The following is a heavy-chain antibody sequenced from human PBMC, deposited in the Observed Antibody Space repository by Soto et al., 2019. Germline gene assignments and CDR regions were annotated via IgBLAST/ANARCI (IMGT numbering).Heavy chain of an antibody. J-gene: IGHJ4*02. CDR1: ADSITSHY. CDR2: IYYTGST. V-gene: IGHV4-59*08. Sequence: SETLSLTCIVSADSITSHYWSWVRQSPGKGLECIGYIYYTGSTIYNPSLKSRVTMSVDTSKSQLSLNLSSVSAADTAVYYCARTMYYYDTNGPSFDYWGQGTLVTVS. CDR3: ARTMYYYDTNGPSFDY. D-gene: IGHD3-22*01.